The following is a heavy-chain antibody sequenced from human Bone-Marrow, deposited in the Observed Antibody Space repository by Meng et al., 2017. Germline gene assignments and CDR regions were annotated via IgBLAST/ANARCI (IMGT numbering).Heavy chain of an antibody. CDR2: IYYSGST. D-gene: IGHD1-26*01. J-gene: IGHJ4*02. Sequence: SETLSLTCTVSGGSISSYYWSWIRQPAGKGLEWIGYIYYSGSTNYNPSLKSRVTISVDTSKNQFSLKLSSVTAADTAVYYCARDYYEGFDYWGQGTLVTVSS. CDR3: ARDYYEGFDY. CDR1: GGSISSYY. V-gene: IGHV4-59*01.